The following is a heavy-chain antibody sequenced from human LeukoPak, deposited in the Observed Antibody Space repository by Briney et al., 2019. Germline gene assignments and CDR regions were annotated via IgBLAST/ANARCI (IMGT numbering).Heavy chain of an antibody. CDR1: GFTFSSYW. CDR3: IRTLIVATSPYMDV. Sequence: GGSLRLSCAASGFTFSSYWMHWVRQAPGKGLVWVSRVNSDGTGTTYADSVEGRFTISRDNAKDTVYLQMHSLRAEDTAIYYCIRTLIVATSPYMDVWGKGTTVTVSS. D-gene: IGHD5-12*01. CDR2: VNSDGTGT. J-gene: IGHJ6*03. V-gene: IGHV3-74*01.